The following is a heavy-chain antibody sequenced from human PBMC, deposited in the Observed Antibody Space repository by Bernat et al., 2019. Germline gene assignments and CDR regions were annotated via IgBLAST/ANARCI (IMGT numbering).Heavy chain of an antibody. CDR3: ARVSSSWPPNWFDP. D-gene: IGHD6-13*01. V-gene: IGHV1-69*06. CDR2: IIPIFGTA. J-gene: IGHJ5*01. CDR1: GGTFSSYS. Sequence: QVQLVQSGAEVKKPGSSVKVSCKASGGTFSSYSISWVRQAPGQGLEWMGRIIPIFGTANYAQKFQGRVTITADTSTSTAYMELSSLRSEDTAVYDCARVSSSWPPNWFDPWGKGTTVTVSS.